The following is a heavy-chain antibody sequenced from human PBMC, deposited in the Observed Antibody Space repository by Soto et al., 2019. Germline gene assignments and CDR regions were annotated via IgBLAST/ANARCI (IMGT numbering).Heavy chain of an antibody. Sequence: GASVKVSCKASGGTFGSNAISWVRQAPGQGLEWMGRIIPILGIANYAQKFQGRVTITADKSTSTAYMELSSLRSEDTAVYYCARDDGLAYCGGDCYSWGQGTLVTVSS. CDR2: IIPILGIA. CDR1: GGTFGSNA. J-gene: IGHJ4*02. D-gene: IGHD2-21*02. CDR3: ARDDGLAYCGGDCYS. V-gene: IGHV1-69*04.